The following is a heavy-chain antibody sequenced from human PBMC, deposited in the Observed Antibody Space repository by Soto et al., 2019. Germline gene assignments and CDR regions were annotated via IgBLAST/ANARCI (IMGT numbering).Heavy chain of an antibody. D-gene: IGHD3-3*01. J-gene: IGHJ6*03. CDR1: GGSISSYY. Sequence: SETLSLTCTVSGGSISSYYWSWIRQPPGKGLEWIGYIYYSGSTNYNPSLKSRVTISVDTSKNQFSLKLSSVTAADTAVYYCERHGYYDYWSRLGGGGAYYYYYDLDVWGKGTTVTVSS. CDR3: ERHGYYDYWSRLGGGGAYYYYYDLDV. V-gene: IGHV4-59*08. CDR2: IYYSGST.